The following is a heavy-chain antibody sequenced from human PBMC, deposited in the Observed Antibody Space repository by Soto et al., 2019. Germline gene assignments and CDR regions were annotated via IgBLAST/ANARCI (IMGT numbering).Heavy chain of an antibody. V-gene: IGHV4-31*03. CDR3: EGLEGGGSNVDY. Sequence: QVQLQESGPGLVKPSQTLSLTCTVSGGSISSGGYYWSWIRQHPGKGLEWIGYIYYSGSTYYNPSLKSRVTISVDTSKNQFSLKLSSVTAADTAVYYCEGLEGGGSNVDYWGQGTLVTVSS. J-gene: IGHJ4*02. CDR2: IYYSGST. D-gene: IGHD2-15*01. CDR1: GGSISSGGYY.